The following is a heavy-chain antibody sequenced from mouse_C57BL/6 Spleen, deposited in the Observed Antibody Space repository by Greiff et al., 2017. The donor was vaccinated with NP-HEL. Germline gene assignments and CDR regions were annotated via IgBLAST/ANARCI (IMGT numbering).Heavy chain of an antibody. V-gene: IGHV5-4*03. CDR1: GFTFSSYA. D-gene: IGHD1-1*01. J-gene: IGHJ3*01. CDR2: ISDGGSYT. Sequence: EVKLMESGGGLVKPGGSLKLSCAASGFTFSSYAMSWVRQTPEKRLEWVATISDGGSYTYYPDNVKGRFTISRDNAKNNLYLQMSHLKSEDTAMYYCARGGITTVVATPFAYWGQGTLVTVSA. CDR3: ARGGITTVVATPFAY.